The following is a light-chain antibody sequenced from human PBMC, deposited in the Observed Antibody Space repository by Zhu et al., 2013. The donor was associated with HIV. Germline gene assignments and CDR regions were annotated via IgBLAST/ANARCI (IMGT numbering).Light chain of an antibody. J-gene: IGLJ3*02. CDR3: QSYDSTLSAWV. Sequence: QSVLAQPPSASGTPGQRVTISCSGSSSNIGSNTVNWYQQLPGTAPKLFIYSNNQRPSGVPDRFSGSKSGTSASLAITGLQAEDEGDYYCQSYDSTLSAWVFGGGTKLTVL. V-gene: IGLV1-44*01. CDR2: SNN. CDR1: SSNIGSNT.